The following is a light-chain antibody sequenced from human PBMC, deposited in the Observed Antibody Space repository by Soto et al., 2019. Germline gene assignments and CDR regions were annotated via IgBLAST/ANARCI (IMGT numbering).Light chain of an antibody. CDR2: DVR. CDR3: SSYTTINTYV. J-gene: IGLJ1*01. Sequence: TSSDVGGYNYVSWYQQHPGKAPKLMIHDVRNRPSGVSNRFSGSKSVNTASLTISGLQAEDEADYYCSSYTTINTYVFGTVTKFTVL. V-gene: IGLV2-14*04. CDR1: SSDVGGYNY.